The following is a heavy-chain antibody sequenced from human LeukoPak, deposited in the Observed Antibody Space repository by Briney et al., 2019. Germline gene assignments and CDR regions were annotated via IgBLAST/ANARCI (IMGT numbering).Heavy chain of an antibody. CDR3: AREWGSSYPYYFDY. D-gene: IGHD6-6*01. J-gene: IGHJ4*02. CDR1: GGSFTDYF. CDR2: INHSGST. V-gene: IGHV4-34*01. Sequence: SETLSLTCDVFGGSFTDYFWTWIRQSPGKGLEWIGEINHSGSTNYNPSLKSRVTISVDTSKNQFSLKLSSVTAADTAVYYCAREWGSSYPYYFDYWGQGTLVTVSS.